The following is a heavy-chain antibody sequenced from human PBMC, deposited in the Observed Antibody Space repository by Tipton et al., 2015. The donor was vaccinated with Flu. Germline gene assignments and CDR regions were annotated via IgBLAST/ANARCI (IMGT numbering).Heavy chain of an antibody. CDR3: ASSHGKGYYYYYGMDV. D-gene: IGHD1-26*01. CDR1: GFTFRYYW. J-gene: IGHJ6*02. Sequence: SLRLSCAASGFTFRYYWMSWVRQAPGKGLEWVASIKEDGSEKSYVDSVKGRFTISRDNAQNSLYLQMNSLRVEDTAVYFCASSHGKGYYYYYGMDVWGQGTTVTVSS. CDR2: IKEDGSEK. V-gene: IGHV3-7*01.